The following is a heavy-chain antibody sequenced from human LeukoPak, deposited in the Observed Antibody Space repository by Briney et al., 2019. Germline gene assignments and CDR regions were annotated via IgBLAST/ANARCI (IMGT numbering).Heavy chain of an antibody. CDR3: ARDVGYGGNSEAFDI. D-gene: IGHD4-23*01. Sequence: SETLSLTCTVSGYSISSGYYWGWIRQPPGKGLEWIGSIYHSGSTYYNPSLKSRVTISVDTSKNQFSLKLSSVTAADTAVYYCARDVGYGGNSEAFDIWGQGTMVTVSS. CDR2: IYHSGST. CDR1: GYSISSGYY. V-gene: IGHV4-38-2*02. J-gene: IGHJ3*02.